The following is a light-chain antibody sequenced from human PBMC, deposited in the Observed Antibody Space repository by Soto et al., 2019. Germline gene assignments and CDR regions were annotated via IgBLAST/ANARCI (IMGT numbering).Light chain of an antibody. Sequence: EIVLTQSPATLSLSPGARATLSCRASQSVSTFLAWYQQKPGQAPRLLIYDASKRDSGIPARFSGSGSGTDFTLTISSLEPEDFAVYYCHQRTPGVTFGGGTKVENK. J-gene: IGKJ4*01. CDR2: DAS. CDR3: HQRTPGVT. V-gene: IGKV3-11*01. CDR1: QSVSTF.